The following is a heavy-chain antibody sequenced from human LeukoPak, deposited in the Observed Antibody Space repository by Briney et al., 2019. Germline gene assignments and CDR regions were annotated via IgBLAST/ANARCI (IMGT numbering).Heavy chain of an antibody. CDR2: ISYDGSNN. J-gene: IGHJ6*02. CDR1: GFTFSSYD. CDR3: AKGRIERSGYVYYYYGMDV. V-gene: IGHV3-30*18. D-gene: IGHD5-12*01. Sequence: GGSLRLSCAASGFTFSSYDMHWVRQAPGKGLEWVAVISYDGSNNYYADSVKGQFTISRDNSKNTLYLQMDSLSTEDTAVYYCAKGRIERSGYVYYYYGMDVWGQGTTVTVSS.